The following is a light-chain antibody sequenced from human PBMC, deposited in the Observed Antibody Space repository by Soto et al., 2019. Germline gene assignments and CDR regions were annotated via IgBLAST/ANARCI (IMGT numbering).Light chain of an antibody. Sequence: IELTQSPGTLSLSPGERGTLSCRASQGISNNYLAWYQQRHGQAPRLLIFGASSRATGIPDRFSGSGSGTDFTITISGLEPEDFAVDECQQYGSPPLTFGGGTKVDIK. CDR1: QGISNNY. J-gene: IGKJ4*01. CDR3: QQYGSPPLT. CDR2: GAS. V-gene: IGKV3-20*01.